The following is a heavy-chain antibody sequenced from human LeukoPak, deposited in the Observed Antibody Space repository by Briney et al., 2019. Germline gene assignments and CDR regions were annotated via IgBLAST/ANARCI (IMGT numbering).Heavy chain of an antibody. J-gene: IGHJ4*02. D-gene: IGHD6-19*01. V-gene: IGHV3-7*01. CDR3: ARQGPAGDYTSGWYNDY. Sequence: PGGSLRLSCAASGFTFSSYWMSWVRQAPGKGLEWVANIKQDGSEKYYVDSVKGRFTISRDNTKNSLYLQMSSLRAEDTAVYYCARQGPAGDYTSGWYNDYWGQGTLVTVSS. CDR1: GFTFSSYW. CDR2: IKQDGSEK.